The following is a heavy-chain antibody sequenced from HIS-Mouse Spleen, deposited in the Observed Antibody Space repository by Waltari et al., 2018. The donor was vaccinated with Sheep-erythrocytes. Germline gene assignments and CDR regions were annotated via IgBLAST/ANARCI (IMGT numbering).Heavy chain of an antibody. CDR1: GFTFSSYS. Sequence: EVQLVESGGGLVKPGGSLRLSCAASGFTFSSYSMNWVRQAPGEGVEGVLSISRSRSYIYYADSVKGRFTISRDNAKNALYLQMNSLRAEDTAVYYCARDRAAEAFDIWGQGTMVTVSS. J-gene: IGHJ3*02. CDR3: ARDRAAEAFDI. V-gene: IGHV3-21*01. CDR2: ISRSRSYI. D-gene: IGHD6-13*01.